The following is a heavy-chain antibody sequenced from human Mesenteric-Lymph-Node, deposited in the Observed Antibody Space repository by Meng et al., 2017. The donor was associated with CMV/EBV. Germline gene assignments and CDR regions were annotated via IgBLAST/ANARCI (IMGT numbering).Heavy chain of an antibody. CDR2: ISSSSSYI. V-gene: IGHV3-21*01. J-gene: IGHJ4*02. CDR1: GFTFSSYS. D-gene: IGHD4-17*01. Sequence: GESLKISCAASGFTFSSYSMNWVRQAPGKGLEWVSSISSSSSYIYYADSVKGRFTISRDNAKNSLYLQMNSLRAEDTAVYYCASSVVDYGDSWLGPDFDYWGQGTLVTVSS. CDR3: ASSVVDYGDSWLGPDFDY.